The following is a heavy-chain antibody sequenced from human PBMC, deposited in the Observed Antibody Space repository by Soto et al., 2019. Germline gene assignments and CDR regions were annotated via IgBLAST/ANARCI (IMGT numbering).Heavy chain of an antibody. Sequence: PGGSLRLSCAASGFTFSGFSMNWVRQAPGKGLEWVSSVTSSPSSMFYADSVKGRFTISRDDAKDSLFLQMNSLIADDTAVYYCAREADFASSGYVLDYWGLGTLVTVSS. J-gene: IGHJ4*02. CDR2: VTSSPSSM. D-gene: IGHD3-22*01. CDR1: GFTFSGFS. CDR3: AREADFASSGYVLDY. V-gene: IGHV3-21*01.